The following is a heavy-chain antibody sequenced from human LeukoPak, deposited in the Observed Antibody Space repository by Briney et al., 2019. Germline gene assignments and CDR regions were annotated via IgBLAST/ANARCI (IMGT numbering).Heavy chain of an antibody. CDR3: ARGIPAYYFDY. CDR1: GGSISSYY. V-gene: IGHV4-59*01. Sequence: SETLSLTCTVSGGSISSYYWSWIRQPPGKGLEWIGYIYYSGSTNYNPSLKSRVTISVDTSKNQFSLKLSPVTAADTAVYYCARGIPAYYFDYWGQGTLVTVSS. J-gene: IGHJ4*02. CDR2: IYYSGST.